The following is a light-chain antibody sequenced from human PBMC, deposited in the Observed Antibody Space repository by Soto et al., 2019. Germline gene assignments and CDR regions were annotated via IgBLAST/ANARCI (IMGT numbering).Light chain of an antibody. J-gene: IGKJ1*01. V-gene: IGKV3-15*01. CDR2: GVS. Sequence: EIVMMQSPATLSVSLGERVTLSCRASQSVLSNLAWYQQRPGQAPRLLIYGVSTRATGVPARFSGSGSGSGTEFTLTISSLQSEDFATYFCQQSYSTPPWTFGQGTKVDIK. CDR3: QQSYSTPPWT. CDR1: QSVLSN.